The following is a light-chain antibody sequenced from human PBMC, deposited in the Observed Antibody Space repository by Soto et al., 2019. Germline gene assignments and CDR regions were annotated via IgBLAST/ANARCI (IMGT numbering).Light chain of an antibody. CDR1: ESVRSGY. V-gene: IGKV3-20*01. CDR2: GTS. CDR3: PRCPAAPRS. Sequence: EIVLTQSPGTLSLSPGERATLSCRATESVRSGYLGWYQQKPGQAPRLLLYGTSRRATGLSDRFSGSGYGTDLTLTVTTLQPEAVGIYCCPRCPAAPRSFGQGKRLDI. J-gene: IGKJ5*01.